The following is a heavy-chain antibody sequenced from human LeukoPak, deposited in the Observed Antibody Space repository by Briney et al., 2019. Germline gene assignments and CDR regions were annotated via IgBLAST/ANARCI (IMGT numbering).Heavy chain of an antibody. CDR3: ARGMSGYYGMDV. J-gene: IGHJ6*02. V-gene: IGHV3-11*04. Sequence: PGGSLRLSCAASGFSVSDYYMSWVRQTPEKGLEWVSYISGTGSAIYYADSVKGRFTIFRDNAKNTLYLQMNSLRAEDTAVYYCARGMSGYYGMDVWGQGTTVTVSS. CDR1: GFSVSDYY. CDR2: ISGTGSAI.